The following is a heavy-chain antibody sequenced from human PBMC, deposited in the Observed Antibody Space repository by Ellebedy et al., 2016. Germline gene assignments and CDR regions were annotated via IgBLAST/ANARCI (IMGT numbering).Heavy chain of an antibody. D-gene: IGHD4-17*01. J-gene: IGHJ4*02. Sequence: GGSLRLSXAASGFTFSSYGMHWVRQAPGKGLEWVAVTWHDGSKKYYGDSVKGRFTMSRDNSKNTLYLQMNSLRAEDTAVYYCAKEPHDYGDYFDYWGQGTLVTVSS. CDR3: AKEPHDYGDYFDY. V-gene: IGHV3-33*03. CDR1: GFTFSSYG. CDR2: TWHDGSKK.